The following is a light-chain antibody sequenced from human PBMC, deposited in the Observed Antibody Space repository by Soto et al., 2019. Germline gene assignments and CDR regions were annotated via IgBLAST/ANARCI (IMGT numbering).Light chain of an antibody. V-gene: IGKV4-1*01. CDR2: WAS. J-gene: IGKJ1*01. CDR3: QQYYNFPRT. Sequence: DIVMTQSPDSLTLSLGERATFNCTSSQSIFYSSNNRNYLGWYQQRPGQTPKLLIYWASTRESGVPDRFSGSGSGTDCTLTISRLQTEDVALYYCQQYYNFPRTFGQGTKVDIK. CDR1: QSIFYSSNNRNY.